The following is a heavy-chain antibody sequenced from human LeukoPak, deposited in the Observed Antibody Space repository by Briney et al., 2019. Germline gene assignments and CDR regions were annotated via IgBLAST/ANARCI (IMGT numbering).Heavy chain of an antibody. CDR1: GFTFSSYG. D-gene: IGHD6-6*01. Sequence: GGTLRLSCAASGFTFSSYGMSWVRQAPGKGLEWVSGISGSGGSTYYADSVKGRFTISRDNSKNTLYLQMNSLRAEDTAVYYCAKDYSFSSSSSSFTNWGQGTLVTVSS. V-gene: IGHV3-23*01. J-gene: IGHJ4*02. CDR3: AKDYSFSSSSSSFTN. CDR2: ISGSGGST.